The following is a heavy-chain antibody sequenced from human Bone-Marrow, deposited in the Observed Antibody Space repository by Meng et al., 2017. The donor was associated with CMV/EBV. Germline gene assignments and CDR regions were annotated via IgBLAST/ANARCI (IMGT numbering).Heavy chain of an antibody. J-gene: IGHJ6*01. V-gene: IGHV3-7*01. CDR2: IKQDGSEK. CDR3: ARDQGVEFGSSWYYYYYGMDV. Sequence: GESLKISCAASGFTFSSYWMSWVRQAPGKGLEWVANIKQDGSEKYYVDSVKGRFTISRDNAKNSLYLQMNSLRAEDTAVYYCARDQGVEFGSSWYYYYYGMDVWGQGTTVTGSS. CDR1: GFTFSSYW. D-gene: IGHD6-13*01.